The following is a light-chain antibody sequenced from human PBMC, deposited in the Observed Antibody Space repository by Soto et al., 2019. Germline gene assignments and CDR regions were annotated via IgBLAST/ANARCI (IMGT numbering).Light chain of an antibody. CDR2: GAS. J-gene: IGKJ4*01. CDR3: QQYGSTPPVT. CDR1: QSVSSDY. V-gene: IGKV3-20*01. Sequence: EIVLTQSPGTLSLSPGERATLSCRASQSVSSDYLSWYQQKPGQPPRLLIYGASYRATGIPDRFSGGGSGTDFTLTISRLEAEDFAVYYCQQYGSTPPVTFGGGTKVELK.